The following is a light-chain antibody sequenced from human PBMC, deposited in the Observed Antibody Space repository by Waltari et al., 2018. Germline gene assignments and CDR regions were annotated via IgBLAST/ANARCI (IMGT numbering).Light chain of an antibody. V-gene: IGKV1-33*01. J-gene: IGKJ1*01. CDR1: DDINNC. CDR2: DAA. Sequence: DIQMTQSPSSLSASVGDRVTITCQASDDINNCLSWFKQKPGKAPKLLIYDAAKLETGVPSRFSGRGSGTDFTFTIDSLQLDDIATYYCQQCYTFWTFGQGTKVEVK. CDR3: QQCYTFWT.